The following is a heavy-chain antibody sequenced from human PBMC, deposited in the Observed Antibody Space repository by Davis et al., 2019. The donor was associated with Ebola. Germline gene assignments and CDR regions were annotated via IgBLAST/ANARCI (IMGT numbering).Heavy chain of an antibody. CDR3: AEGGTNNFLGAN. CDR2: ISVTGADI. V-gene: IGHV3-23*01. J-gene: IGHJ4*02. CDR1: GFTFSNYA. D-gene: IGHD2-8*01. Sequence: PGGSLRLSCAASGFTFSNYAMSWVSQAPGGGLEWVAGISVTGADIKYADSVRGRFSISRDDSKSTLYLQMDSLRVEDTAVFYCAEGGTNNFLGANWGQGTLVTVSA.